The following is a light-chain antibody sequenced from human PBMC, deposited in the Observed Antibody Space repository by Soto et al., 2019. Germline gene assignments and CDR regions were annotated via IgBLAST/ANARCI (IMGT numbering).Light chain of an antibody. CDR3: QQTSSSPWT. V-gene: IGKV1-39*01. CDR1: QTVSTY. Sequence: DILVTQSPSSLSASIGDRVTISCRTSQTVSTYLNWYQHKPGRGPTLLIYAASSLQSGVPSRFSGSGSGTDFTLTIGSLQPEDFATYYCQQTSSSPWTFGQGTKVDI. CDR2: AAS. J-gene: IGKJ1*01.